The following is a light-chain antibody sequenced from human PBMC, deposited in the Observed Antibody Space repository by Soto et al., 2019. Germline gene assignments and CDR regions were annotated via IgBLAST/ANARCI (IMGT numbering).Light chain of an antibody. CDR2: DAS. V-gene: IGKV3-11*01. J-gene: IGKJ2*01. CDR1: QSVSSY. CDR3: QQRSNWPLYT. Sequence: EIVLTQSPATLSLSPGERATLSCRASQSVSSYLAWYQQKPGQAPRLLIYDASNMATGIPARFSGSGSGTDFTLPISRLETEDFAVYYCQQRSNWPLYTFGQGTKLEIK.